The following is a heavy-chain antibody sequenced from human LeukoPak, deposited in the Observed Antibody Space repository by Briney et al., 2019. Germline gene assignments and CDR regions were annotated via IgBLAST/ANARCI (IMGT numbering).Heavy chain of an antibody. J-gene: IGHJ4*02. CDR3: ARGAYCSGGSCYAYFDY. CDR1: GYTFTHYA. CDR2: ISAYNGNT. Sequence: GASVKVSCKASGYTFTHYAVSWVRQAPGQGLEYMGYISAYNGNTNYAQNLQGRVTMTTDTSTTTVYMELRSLRSDDTAVYYCARGAYCSGGSCYAYFDYWGQGTLVTVSS. D-gene: IGHD2-15*01. V-gene: IGHV1-18*01.